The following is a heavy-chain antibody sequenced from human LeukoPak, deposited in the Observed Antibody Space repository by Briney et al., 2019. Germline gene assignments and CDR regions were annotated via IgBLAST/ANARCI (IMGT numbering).Heavy chain of an antibody. D-gene: IGHD2-8*01. V-gene: IGHV1-2*02. CDR1: GFIFTAYY. CDR2: TNAHSGDT. CDR3: AMPRAPIMVALNH. J-gene: IGHJ4*02. Sequence: GASVRVSCKPSGFIFTAYYIYRVRQAPGQGPEWMGWTNAHSGDTNSQDRVTMTSDTSISTAYIELSSLISDDTARYYCAMPRAPIMVALNHWGQGAVVTVSS.